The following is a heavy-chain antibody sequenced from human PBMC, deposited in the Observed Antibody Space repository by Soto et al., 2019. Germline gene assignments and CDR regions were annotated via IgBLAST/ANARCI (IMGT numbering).Heavy chain of an antibody. Sequence: QVQLVQSGAEVKKPGASVKVSCKASVYTFTSYAMHWVRQAPGQGLEWMGWINAGNGNTKYSQNLQGRRTMTRDTSASTAYMELSSLRSEDTAVYYCARGALYDFWSGYYSFYMDVWGKGTTVTVSS. D-gene: IGHD3-3*01. J-gene: IGHJ6*03. CDR2: INAGNGNT. V-gene: IGHV1-3*01. CDR3: ARGALYDFWSGYYSFYMDV. CDR1: VYTFTSYA.